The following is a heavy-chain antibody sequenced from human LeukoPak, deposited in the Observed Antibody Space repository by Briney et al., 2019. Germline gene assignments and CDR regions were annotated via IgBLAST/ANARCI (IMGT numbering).Heavy chain of an antibody. Sequence: PGGSLRLSRAASGFTFNTCTMHWVRQAPGKGLEWVAVISYDGSIEYYADSVKGRFTISRDNSIKTLYLQMNSLTTEDTAVYYCARGRGSCSKTTCSNDYWGQGSLVTVSS. V-gene: IGHV3-30-3*01. D-gene: IGHD2-2*01. CDR1: GFTFNTCT. J-gene: IGHJ4*02. CDR2: ISYDGSIE. CDR3: ARGRGSCSKTTCSNDY.